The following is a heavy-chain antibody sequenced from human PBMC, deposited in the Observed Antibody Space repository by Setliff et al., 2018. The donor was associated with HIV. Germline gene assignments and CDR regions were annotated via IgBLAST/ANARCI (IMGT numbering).Heavy chain of an antibody. Sequence: ASVKVSCKVFGYTLAALSIHWVRQAPGKGLEWMGGFDPEDGERINAEKFQGRVTMTADTSTDTAYMALSSLTSEDTAVYYCATDPGRRITFGGVIVNPNYWGQGTLVTVSS. CDR2: FDPEDGER. D-gene: IGHD3-16*02. CDR1: GYTLAALS. J-gene: IGHJ4*02. CDR3: ATDPGRRITFGGVIVNPNY. V-gene: IGHV1-24*01.